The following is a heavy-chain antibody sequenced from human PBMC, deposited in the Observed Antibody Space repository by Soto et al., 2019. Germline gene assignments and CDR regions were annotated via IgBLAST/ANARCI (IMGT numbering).Heavy chain of an antibody. CDR2: IRNQSYQETT. J-gene: IGHJ4*02. V-gene: IGHV3-49*04. D-gene: IGHD3-16*02. CDR3: VRYSRSVGGSYRPDY. CDR1: GFPFDDFA. Sequence: GGSLRLSCTGSGFPFDDFAINWVRQAPGKGLEWVGLIRNQSYQETTEYAADAVKGRFTISRDNVKNTLYLQMNSLRAEDTAVYYCVRYSRSVGGSYRPDYWGQGTLVTVSS.